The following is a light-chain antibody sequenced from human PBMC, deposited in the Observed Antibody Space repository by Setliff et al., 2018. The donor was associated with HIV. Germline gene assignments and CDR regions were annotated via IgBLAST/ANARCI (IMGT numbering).Light chain of an antibody. J-gene: IGLJ1*01. CDR2: SDK. Sequence: SYELTQPPSVSVAPGKTAIITCAGDNIGSKNVNWYQQKPGQAPILVIYSDKDRPSGIPERVSGSNSGNRATLTVTGVEAGDEADYYCQVWDRISESYVFGAGTRPPS. CDR1: NIGSKN. CDR3: QVWDRISESYV. V-gene: IGLV3-21*04.